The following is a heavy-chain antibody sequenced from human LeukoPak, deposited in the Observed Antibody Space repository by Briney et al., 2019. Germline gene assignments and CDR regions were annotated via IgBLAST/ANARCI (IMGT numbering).Heavy chain of an antibody. Sequence: PSETLSLTCIVSDGSLSNYYWSWIRQPAGKGLEWIGRIYPSGSTIYNPSLKSRVTMPVETSKNQFSLKLNSGTAADTAVYYCARDDSSSRSFDIWGQGTMVTVSS. V-gene: IGHV4-4*07. CDR3: ARDDSSSRSFDI. CDR1: DGSLSNYY. D-gene: IGHD6-13*01. CDR2: IYPSGST. J-gene: IGHJ3*02.